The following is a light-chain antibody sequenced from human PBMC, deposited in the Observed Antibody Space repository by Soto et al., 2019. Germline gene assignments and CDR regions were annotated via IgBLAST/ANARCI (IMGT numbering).Light chain of an antibody. CDR3: QQYNSYLYT. J-gene: IGKJ2*01. CDR2: KAY. CDR1: QCSSSG. V-gene: IGKV1-5*03. Sequence: DIQVTQSPSTLSASVGHRVTITCRASQCSSSGLACYRQKPGKAPKHLIYKAYSLESGVPSRFSGSGSGTEFTLTISSLQPDDFATYCCQQYNSYLYTFGQGTKLEIK.